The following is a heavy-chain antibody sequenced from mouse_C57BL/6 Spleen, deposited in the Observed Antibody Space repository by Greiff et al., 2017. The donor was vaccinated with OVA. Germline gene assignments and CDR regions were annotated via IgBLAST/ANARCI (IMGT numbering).Heavy chain of an antibody. CDR3: ANGSWFAY. J-gene: IGHJ3*01. D-gene: IGHD2-2*01. CDR2: IYPGSGNT. Sequence: QVQLQQSGAELVRPGASVKLSCKASGYTFTDYYINWVKQRPGQGLEWIARIYPGSGNTYYNEKFKGKATLSAEKSSSTAYLQLSSLTSEDSAHYFCANGSWFAYWGTGTLVTVSA. CDR1: GYTFTDYY. V-gene: IGHV1-76*01.